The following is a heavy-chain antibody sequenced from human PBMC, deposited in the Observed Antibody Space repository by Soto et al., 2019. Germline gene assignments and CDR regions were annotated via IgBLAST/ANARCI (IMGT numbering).Heavy chain of an antibody. CDR2: ISAYNAHT. CDR1: GYTFISYG. J-gene: IGHJ4*02. V-gene: IGHV1-18*01. D-gene: IGHD6-6*01. CDR3: ARVFRWSSSSWGFDS. Sequence: QVQLVQSGAEVKKPGASVKVSCKASGYTFISYGITWVRQAPGQGLEWMGWISAYNAHTNYGQKFQDRVSLTTDTSTNTSYMEMRSLRSDATAFYFCARVFRWSSSSWGFDSWGQGTLVTVSS.